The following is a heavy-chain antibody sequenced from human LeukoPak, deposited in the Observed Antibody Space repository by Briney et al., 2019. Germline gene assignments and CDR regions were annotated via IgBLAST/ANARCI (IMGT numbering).Heavy chain of an antibody. D-gene: IGHD1-26*01. Sequence: SETLSLTCTVSGGSISSSSYYWGWIRQPPGKGLEWIGSIYYSGSTYYKSSLKSRVTVSVGTSKNQFSLKLSSVTAADTAVYYCASLRERSYYTRGFDYWGQGTLVTVSS. CDR2: IYYSGST. J-gene: IGHJ4*02. CDR3: ASLRERSYYTRGFDY. V-gene: IGHV4-39*01. CDR1: GGSISSSSYY.